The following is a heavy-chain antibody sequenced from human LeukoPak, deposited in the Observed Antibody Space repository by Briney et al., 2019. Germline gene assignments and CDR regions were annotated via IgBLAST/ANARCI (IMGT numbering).Heavy chain of an antibody. V-gene: IGHV1-69*04. D-gene: IGHD1-14*01. CDR3: ARTWIAMAYNLDY. CDR1: GYTFTSYA. J-gene: IGHJ4*02. Sequence: GASVKVSCKASGYTFTSYAISWVRQAPGQGLEWMGRIIPILGIANYAQKFQGRVTITADKSTSTAYMELSSLRSEDTAVYYCARTWIAMAYNLDYWGQGTLVTVSS. CDR2: IIPILGIA.